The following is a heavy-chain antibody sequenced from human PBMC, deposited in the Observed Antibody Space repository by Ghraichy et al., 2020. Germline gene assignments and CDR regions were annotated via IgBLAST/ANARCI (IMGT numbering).Heavy chain of an antibody. Sequence: SQTLSLTCAVYGGSVRGHYWTWIHQPPGKGLQWIGEINDSGNTNYMPSLESRVTISVDTSKNQFSLRLTSLTAADTAVYYCARGGVPDAYDIWGQGTMVTVSS. CDR1: GGSVRGHY. J-gene: IGHJ3*02. D-gene: IGHD2-8*01. V-gene: IGHV4-34*01. CDR2: INDSGNT. CDR3: ARGGVPDAYDI.